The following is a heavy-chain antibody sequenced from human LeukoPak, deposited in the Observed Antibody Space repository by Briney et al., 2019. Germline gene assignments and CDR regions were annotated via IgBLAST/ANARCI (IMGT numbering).Heavy chain of an antibody. CDR2: IYYSGST. CDR3: ARGIVGARAAKGLNYFDY. V-gene: IGHV4-39*07. D-gene: IGHD1-26*01. CDR1: GGSISSSSYY. Sequence: SETLSLTCTVSGGSISSSSYYWGWIRQPPGKGLEWIGSIYYSGSTYYNPSLKSRVTISVDTSKNQFSLKLSSVTAADTAVYYCARGIVGARAAKGLNYFDYWGQGTLVTVSS. J-gene: IGHJ4*02.